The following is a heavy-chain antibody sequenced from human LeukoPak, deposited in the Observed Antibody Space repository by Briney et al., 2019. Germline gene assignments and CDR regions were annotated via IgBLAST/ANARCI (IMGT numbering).Heavy chain of an antibody. V-gene: IGHV5-51*01. CDR2: IYPGDSDT. D-gene: IGHD3-3*01. CDR1: GSRFTSYW. Sequence: GESLQISCQGSGSRFTSYWIGWARQLPGKGLEGMGIIYPGDSDTRYSPCFQGQVTISADKSNSTAYLQWSSLKASDTAMYYWARHLFDFWSGLEPWGQGTLVTVSS. J-gene: IGHJ5*02. CDR3: ARHLFDFWSGLEP.